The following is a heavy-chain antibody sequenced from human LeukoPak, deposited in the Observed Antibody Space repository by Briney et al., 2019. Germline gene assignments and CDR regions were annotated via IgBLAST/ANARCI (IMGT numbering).Heavy chain of an antibody. CDR2: ISSSSSYM. V-gene: IGHV3-21*01. Sequence: GGSLRLSCAASGFTFSSYSMNWVRQAPGKGLEWVSSISSSSSYMYYADSVKGRFTISRDNAKNSLYLQMNSLRAEDTAVYYCARDYGGNSGAFGIWGQGTMVTVSS. J-gene: IGHJ3*02. CDR1: GFTFSSYS. D-gene: IGHD4-23*01. CDR3: ARDYGGNSGAFGI.